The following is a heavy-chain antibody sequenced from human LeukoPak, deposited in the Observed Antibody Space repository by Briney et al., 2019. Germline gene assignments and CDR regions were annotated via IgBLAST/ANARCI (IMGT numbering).Heavy chain of an antibody. D-gene: IGHD1-26*01. Sequence: GGSLRLSCAASGFTFDDYAMHWVRQAPGKGLEGVAFIRYDGSYKFYAESVKGRFTVSRDNSKNTLYLQMNSLRAEDTAVYYCAKGARGSSPPWYYYYYMDVWGKGTTVTVSS. J-gene: IGHJ6*03. CDR3: AKGARGSSPPWYYYYYMDV. V-gene: IGHV3-30*02. CDR2: IRYDGSYK. CDR1: GFTFDDYA.